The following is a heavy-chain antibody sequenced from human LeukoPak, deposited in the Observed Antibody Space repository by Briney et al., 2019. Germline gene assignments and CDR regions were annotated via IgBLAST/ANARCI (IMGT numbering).Heavy chain of an antibody. D-gene: IGHD2-21*01. J-gene: IGHJ4*02. CDR1: GYTFINYD. CDR3: ARGGTEGLWPDY. Sequence: ASVKVSCKASGYTFINYDINWVRQATGQGLEWMGWMSPNSGNTGYAQRFQGRVTMTRDTSINTAYMELSSLRSEDTAVYYCARGGTEGLWPDYWGQGTLVTVST. V-gene: IGHV1-8*01. CDR2: MSPNSGNT.